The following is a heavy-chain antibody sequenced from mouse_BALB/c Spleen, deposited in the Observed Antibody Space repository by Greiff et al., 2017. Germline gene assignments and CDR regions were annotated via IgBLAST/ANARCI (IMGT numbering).Heavy chain of an antibody. D-gene: IGHD1-2*01. CDR1: GFSLTSYG. V-gene: IGHV2-9*02. CDR3: ARESAYGYDYAMDY. Sequence: VMLVESGPGLVAPSQSLSITCTVSGFSLTSYGVHWVRQPPGKGLEWLGVIWAGGSTNYNSALMSRLSISKDNSKSQVFLKMNSLQTDDTAMYYCARESAYGYDYAMDYWGQGTSVTVSS. J-gene: IGHJ4*01. CDR2: IWAGGST.